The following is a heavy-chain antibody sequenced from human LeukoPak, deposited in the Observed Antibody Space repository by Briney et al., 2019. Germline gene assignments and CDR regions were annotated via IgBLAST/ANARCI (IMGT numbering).Heavy chain of an antibody. J-gene: IGHJ4*02. CDR2: LDPKSGGT. Sequence: ASVKVSCKASGYTFNGYYIHWVRQAPGQGPEWMGWLDPKSGGTKYAQRFQGRVTMTWDTSISTAYMDLARLKSDDTAVYYCAVGLDIAMPGKVPTGWGQGTLVTVSS. D-gene: IGHD6-19*01. CDR1: GYTFNGYY. CDR3: AVGLDIAMPGKVPTG. V-gene: IGHV1-2*02.